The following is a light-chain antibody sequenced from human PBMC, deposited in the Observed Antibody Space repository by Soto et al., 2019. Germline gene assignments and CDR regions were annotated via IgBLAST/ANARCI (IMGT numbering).Light chain of an antibody. CDR3: SSYTSSSIDYV. CDR1: SSDVGGYNY. CDR2: EVS. J-gene: IGLJ1*01. Sequence: QSALTQPASVSGSPGQSITISCTGTSSDVGGYNYVSWYQQHPGKAPKLMIYEVSNRPSGVSNRFSGSKSGNTASLTISGLQAEDEADYYCSSYTSSSIDYVFGTRTKVTFL. V-gene: IGLV2-14*01.